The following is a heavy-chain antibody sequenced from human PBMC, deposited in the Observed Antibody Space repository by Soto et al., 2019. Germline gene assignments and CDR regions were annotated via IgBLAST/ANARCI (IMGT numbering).Heavy chain of an antibody. CDR1: GGTFSSYA. CDR3: ASSNDSSGYYYYYGMDV. J-gene: IGHJ6*02. V-gene: IGHV1-69*01. Sequence: QVQLVQSGAEVKKPGSSMKVSCKASGGTFSSYAISWVRQAPGQGLEWMGGIIPIFGTANYAQKFQGRVTITADESTSTAYMELSSLRSEDTAVYYCASSNDSSGYYYYYGMDVWGQGTTVTVSS. CDR2: IIPIFGTA. D-gene: IGHD3-22*01.